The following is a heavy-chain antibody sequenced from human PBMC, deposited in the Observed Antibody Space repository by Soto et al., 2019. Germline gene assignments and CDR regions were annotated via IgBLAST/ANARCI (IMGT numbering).Heavy chain of an antibody. CDR1: EFTFRTYW. Sequence: EVQLVESGGGLVQPGGSLRLSCGASEFTFRTYWLSWVRQVPGKGLEWVANINQDGSEKNYVDSVKGRFTISRDNAKNSLHLQMSSLRAEDTALYYCARDGSTSWYSYDYHGMDVWGQGTTLTVSS. CDR2: INQDGSEK. J-gene: IGHJ6*02. D-gene: IGHD5-18*01. CDR3: ARDGSTSWYSYDYHGMDV. V-gene: IGHV3-7*05.